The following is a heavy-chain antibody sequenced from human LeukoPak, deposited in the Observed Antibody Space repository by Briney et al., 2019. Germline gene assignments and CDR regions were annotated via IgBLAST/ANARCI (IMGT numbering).Heavy chain of an antibody. CDR1: GYTFTSYD. D-gene: IGHD4-23*01. V-gene: IGHV1-2*02. CDR3: ARGRYGGNSGSLDY. Sequence: GASVKVSCKASGYTFTSYDINWVRQAPGQGLEWMGWINPNSGGTNYAQKFQGRVTMTRDTSISTAYMELSRLRSDDTAVYYCARGRYGGNSGSLDYWGQGTLVTVSS. CDR2: INPNSGGT. J-gene: IGHJ4*02.